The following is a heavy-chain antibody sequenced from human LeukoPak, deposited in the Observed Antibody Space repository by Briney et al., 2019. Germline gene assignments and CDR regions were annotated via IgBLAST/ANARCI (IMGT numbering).Heavy chain of an antibody. CDR1: GFTFSSYW. D-gene: IGHD2-15*01. CDR2: INQDGSEK. Sequence: PGGSLRLSCAASGFTFSSYWMGWVRQAPGKGLEWLANINQDGSEKFYVDSVKGRFTISRDNAERSLYLQMNSLRDEDTAVYYCARDPASGGFDSWGQGILVTVSS. CDR3: ARDPASGGFDS. V-gene: IGHV3-7*01. J-gene: IGHJ4*02.